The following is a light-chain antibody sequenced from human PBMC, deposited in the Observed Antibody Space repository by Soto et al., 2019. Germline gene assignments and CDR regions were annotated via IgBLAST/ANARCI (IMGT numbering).Light chain of an antibody. V-gene: IGKV3D-20*02. Sequence: DIVLTQSPGTLSLPPGERATLSCRSSQSLNSSYLAWYQQKPGQAPRLLIYDASSRATGIPDRFSGSGSGTDFTLTISRLEPEDFGVYYCQQRSSWPLTFGGGTKVDNK. CDR1: QSLNSSY. J-gene: IGKJ4*01. CDR2: DAS. CDR3: QQRSSWPLT.